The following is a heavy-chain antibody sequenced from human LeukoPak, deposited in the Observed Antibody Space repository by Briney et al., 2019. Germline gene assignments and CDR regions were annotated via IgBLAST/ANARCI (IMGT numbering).Heavy chain of an antibody. D-gene: IGHD1/OR15-1a*01. J-gene: IGHJ5*02. CDR2: ISYDGSNK. V-gene: IGHV3-30*01. CDR1: GFTFNSYA. Sequence: GGSLRLSCAASGFTFNSYAMHWVRQAPGKGLEWVAVISYDGSNKYYADSVKGRFTISRDNSKNTLYLQMNSLRAEDTAVYYCAMLNTWGQGTLVTVSS. CDR3: AMLNT.